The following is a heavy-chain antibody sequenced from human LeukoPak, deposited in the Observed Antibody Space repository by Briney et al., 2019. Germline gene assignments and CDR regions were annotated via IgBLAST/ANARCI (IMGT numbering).Heavy chain of an antibody. CDR3: ARVARTMVRGEYGMDV. J-gene: IGHJ6*02. Sequence: GASVKVSCKASGGTFSSYAISWVRQAPGQGLEWMGGIIPIFGTANYAQKFQGRVTMTRDTSTSTVYMELSSLRSEDTAVYYCARVARTMVRGEYGMDVWGQGTTVTVSS. D-gene: IGHD3-10*01. CDR1: GGTFSSYA. CDR2: IIPIFGTA. V-gene: IGHV1-69*05.